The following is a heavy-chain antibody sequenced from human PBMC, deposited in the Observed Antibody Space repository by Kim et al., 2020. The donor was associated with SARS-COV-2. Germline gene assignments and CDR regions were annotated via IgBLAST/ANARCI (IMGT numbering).Heavy chain of an antibody. CDR1: GGSISSGGYY. D-gene: IGHD1-20*01. CDR2: IYYSGST. CDR3: ARDRSARYNWSTKGGYYGMDV. V-gene: IGHV4-31*03. Sequence: SETLSLTCTVSGGSISSGGYYWSWIRQHPGKGLEWIGYIYYSGSTYYNPSLKSRVTISVDTSKNQFSLKLSSVTAADTAVYYCARDRSARYNWSTKGGYYGMDVWGQGTTVTVSS. J-gene: IGHJ6*02.